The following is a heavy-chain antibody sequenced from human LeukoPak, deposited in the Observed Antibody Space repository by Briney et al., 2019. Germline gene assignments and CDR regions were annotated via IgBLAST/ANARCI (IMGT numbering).Heavy chain of an antibody. Sequence: ASVKVSCKASGYTFTGYYMHWVRQAPGQGLEWMGIINPSGGSTSYAQNFQGRVTMTRDTSTSTVYMELSSLRSEDTAVYYCARVDYDSSGYGPSGYWGQGTLVTVSS. CDR3: ARVDYDSSGYGPSGY. CDR2: INPSGGST. J-gene: IGHJ4*02. V-gene: IGHV1-46*01. D-gene: IGHD3-22*01. CDR1: GYTFTGYY.